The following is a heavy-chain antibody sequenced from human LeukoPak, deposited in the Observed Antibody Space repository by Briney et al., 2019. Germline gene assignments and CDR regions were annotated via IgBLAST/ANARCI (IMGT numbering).Heavy chain of an antibody. CDR3: ARARPSHRITTIVVVIGPLDY. J-gene: IGHJ4*02. CDR1: GGSFSGYY. V-gene: IGHV4-34*01. Sequence: PPETLSLTCAVYGGSFSGYYWSWIRQPPGKGLEWIGEINHSGSTNYNPSLKSRVTISVDTSKNQFSLKLSSVTAADTAVYYCARARPSHRITTIVVVIGPLDYWGQGTLVNVSS. D-gene: IGHD3-22*01. CDR2: INHSGST.